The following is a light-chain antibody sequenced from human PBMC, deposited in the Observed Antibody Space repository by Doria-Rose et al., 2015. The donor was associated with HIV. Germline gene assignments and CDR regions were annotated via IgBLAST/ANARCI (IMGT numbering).Light chain of an antibody. V-gene: IGKV3-20*01. Sequence: TQSPGTLSLSPGERATLSCRASQSLSSTYLAWYQQKPGQAPSLLIYDGSTRATGIPDRFSASGSGIDFTLTINRLEPEDFALYYCHQYGTSWTFGQGTKVEI. J-gene: IGKJ1*01. CDR2: DGS. CDR3: HQYGTSWT. CDR1: QSLSSTY.